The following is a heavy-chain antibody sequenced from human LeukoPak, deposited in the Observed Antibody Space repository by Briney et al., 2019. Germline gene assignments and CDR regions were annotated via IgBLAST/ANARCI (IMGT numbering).Heavy chain of an antibody. CDR2: MYYSGST. CDR3: ARSISVFGGSDY. CDR1: GGSISSSSYY. D-gene: IGHD2-15*01. J-gene: IGHJ4*02. Sequence: SETLSLTCTASGGSISSSSYYWGWIRQPPGKGLGWIGSMYYSGSTYYNPSLKSRVTISVDTSKNQFSLKLSSVTAADTAVYYCARSISVFGGSDYWGQGTLVTVSS. V-gene: IGHV4-39*01.